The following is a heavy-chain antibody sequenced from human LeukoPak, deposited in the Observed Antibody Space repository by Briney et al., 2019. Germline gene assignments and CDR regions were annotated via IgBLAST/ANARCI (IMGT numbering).Heavy chain of an antibody. CDR3: AKGEVLGGSYYFGS. D-gene: IGHD1-26*01. J-gene: IGHJ4*02. V-gene: IGHV3-30*04. Sequence: PGGSLRLSCAASGFTFSNYAMHWVRQAPGKGLEWVAVITYDGSNKYYADSVKGRFTISRDNSKNTLSLQMNSLRAEDTAVYYCAKGEVLGGSYYFGSWGQGTLVTVSS. CDR2: ITYDGSNK. CDR1: GFTFSNYA.